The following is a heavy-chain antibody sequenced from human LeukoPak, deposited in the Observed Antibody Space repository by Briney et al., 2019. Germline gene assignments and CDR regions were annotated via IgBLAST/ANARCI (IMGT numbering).Heavy chain of an antibody. V-gene: IGHV3-23*01. D-gene: IGHD1-26*01. CDR1: GFTFSSYL. Sequence: GGSLRLSCAASGFTFSSYLMSWVRQAPGKGLEWVSAISGSGGSTYYADSVKGRFTISRDNSKNTLYLQMNSLRAEDTAVYYCAKEGRVYLVGAKHPFDYWGQGTLVTVSS. J-gene: IGHJ4*02. CDR3: AKEGRVYLVGAKHPFDY. CDR2: ISGSGGST.